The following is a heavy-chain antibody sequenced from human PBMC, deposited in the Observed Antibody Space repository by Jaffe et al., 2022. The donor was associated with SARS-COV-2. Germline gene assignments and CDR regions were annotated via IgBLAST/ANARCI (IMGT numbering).Heavy chain of an antibody. D-gene: IGHD1-26*01. CDR1: GFTFSTYV. V-gene: IGHV3-23*04. Sequence: EVQLAESGGGLVQPGGSLRLSCAASGFTFSTYVMNWVRQAPGKGLEWVSTITPAGGAKFHADSVKGRFTISRDNSKNTLFLQMNSLRAEDTAVYYCAKDLGYSGSYYDAFDFWGQGTMVTVSS. J-gene: IGHJ3*01. CDR2: ITPAGGAK. CDR3: AKDLGYSGSYYDAFDF.